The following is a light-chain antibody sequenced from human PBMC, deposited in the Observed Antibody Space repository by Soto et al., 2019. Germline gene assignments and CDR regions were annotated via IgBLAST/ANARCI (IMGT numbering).Light chain of an antibody. CDR1: QSVSSSY. V-gene: IGKV3-20*01. CDR2: AAS. J-gene: IGKJ2*01. Sequence: DIVLTQSPGTLSLSPGEGATLSCRASQSVSSSYLAWYQQKPGQAPRLLIFAASSRATGIPDRFSGSGSGTDFTLTISRLEPEAFAVYYCQQYGSSPYTFGQGTKLEIK. CDR3: QQYGSSPYT.